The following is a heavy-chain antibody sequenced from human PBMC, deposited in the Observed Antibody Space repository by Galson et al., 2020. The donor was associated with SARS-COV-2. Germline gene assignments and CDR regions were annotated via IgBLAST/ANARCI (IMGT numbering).Heavy chain of an antibody. CDR3: ARSQSGSYYAAFDY. D-gene: IGHD1-26*01. CDR1: GFTFSSYA. V-gene: IGHV3-30-3*01. Sequence: GESLKISCAASGFTFSSYAMHWVRQAPGKGLEWVAVISYDGSNKYYADSVKGRFTISRDNSKNTLYLQMNSLRAEDTAVYYCARSQSGSYYAAFDYWGQGTLVTVSS. CDR2: ISYDGSNK. J-gene: IGHJ4*02.